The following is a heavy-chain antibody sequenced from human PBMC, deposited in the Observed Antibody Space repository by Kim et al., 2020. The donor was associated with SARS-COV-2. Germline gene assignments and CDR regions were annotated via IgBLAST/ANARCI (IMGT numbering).Heavy chain of an antibody. J-gene: IGHJ4*02. V-gene: IGHV3-23*01. Sequence: GGSLRLSCAASGFTFSSYAMSWVRQAPGRGLQWVSTIGTSGITTHYADSVKGCFTSARDNSKNTLYLQMNSLRAEDTAFYYCARGLSISPSVAFWGQGTPITVSS. D-gene: IGHD6-19*01. CDR3: ARGLSISPSVAF. CDR1: GFTFSSYA. CDR2: IGTSGITT.